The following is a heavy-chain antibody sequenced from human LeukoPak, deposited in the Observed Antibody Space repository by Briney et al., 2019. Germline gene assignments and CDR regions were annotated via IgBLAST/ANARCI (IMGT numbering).Heavy chain of an antibody. V-gene: IGHV3-33*01. CDR3: AGRSPYFDY. CDR1: GFTFSSYG. CDR2: IWYDGSNK. Sequence: GGSLRLSCAASGFTFSSYGMHWVRQAPGKGLEWVAVIWYDGSNKYYADSVKGRFTVSRDNSKNTLYLQMNSLRAEDTAVYYCAGRSPYFDYWGQGTLVTVSS. D-gene: IGHD2-15*01. J-gene: IGHJ4*02.